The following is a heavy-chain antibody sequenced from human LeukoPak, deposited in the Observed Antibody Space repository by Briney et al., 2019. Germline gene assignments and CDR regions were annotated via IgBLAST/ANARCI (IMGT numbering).Heavy chain of an antibody. CDR2: IYYSGTA. Sequence: PSETLSLTCTVSGDSINDYYWTWIRQSPGKRLEWIGYIYYSGTATYNPSLGSRVTISLDTSKNQFSLTLTSVTAADTAVYYCARRFCSSAGCHRTFNYFDPWGQGILVTVSS. V-gene: IGHV4-59*12. CDR3: ARRFCSSAGCHRTFNYFDP. D-gene: IGHD2-2*01. CDR1: GDSINDYY. J-gene: IGHJ5*02.